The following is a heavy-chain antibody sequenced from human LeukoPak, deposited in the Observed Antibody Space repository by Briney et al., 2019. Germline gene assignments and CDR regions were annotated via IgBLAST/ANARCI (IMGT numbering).Heavy chain of an antibody. J-gene: IGHJ4*02. CDR2: ISSNWCST. CDR3: ARDYYDSSGYSDY. CDR1: GFTFSSYA. D-gene: IGHD3-22*01. Sequence: PGGSLRLSCAASGFTFSSYAMHWFRQAPGKGLEYVSPISSNWCSTYYANSVKGRFTISRDNSKNTLYLQMRSLRAEDMAVYYCARDYYDSSGYSDYWGQGTLVTVSS. V-gene: IGHV3-64*01.